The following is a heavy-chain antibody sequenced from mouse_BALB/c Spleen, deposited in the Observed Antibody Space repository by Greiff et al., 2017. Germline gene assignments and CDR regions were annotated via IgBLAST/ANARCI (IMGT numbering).Heavy chain of an antibody. J-gene: IGHJ2*01. CDR2: INPSTGYT. CDR3: ARPYYYQYYFDY. Sequence: VKLVESGAELAKPGASVKMSCKASGYTFTSYWMHWVKQRPGQGLEWIGYINPSTGYTEYNQKFKDKATLTADKSSSTAYMQLSSLTSEDSAVYYCARPYYYQYYFDYWGQGTTLTVSS. D-gene: IGHD1-1*01. CDR1: GYTFTSYW. V-gene: IGHV1-7*01.